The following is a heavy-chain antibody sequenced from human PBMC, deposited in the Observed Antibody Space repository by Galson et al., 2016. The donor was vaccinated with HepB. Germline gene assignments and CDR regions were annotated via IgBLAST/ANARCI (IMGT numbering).Heavy chain of an antibody. CDR3: AKDRRPPPYSGYDYGYFAE. CDR1: GFIFDAYG. V-gene: IGHV3-30*18. CDR2: ISFDGNNR. J-gene: IGHJ1*01. Sequence: SLRLSCAASGFIFDAYGFHWVRQAPGKGLEWVARISFDGNNRDYGDSVKGRFTISRDNSKNTLHLQMNSLRAEDTAVYYCAKDRRPPPYSGYDYGYFAEWGQGTLVIVSS. D-gene: IGHD5-12*01.